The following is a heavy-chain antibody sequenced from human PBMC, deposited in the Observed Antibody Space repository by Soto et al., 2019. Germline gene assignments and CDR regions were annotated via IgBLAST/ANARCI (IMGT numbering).Heavy chain of an antibody. CDR3: ARFRGSYGMDV. J-gene: IGHJ6*02. Sequence: ASVKVSCKASGGTFSSYTISWVRQAPGQGLEWMGRTIPILGIPNYAQKFQGRVTITADKSTSTAYMELSSLRSEDTAVYYCARFRGSYGMDVWGQGTTVTVSS. CDR1: GGTFSSYT. V-gene: IGHV1-69*02. D-gene: IGHD3-10*01. CDR2: TIPILGIP.